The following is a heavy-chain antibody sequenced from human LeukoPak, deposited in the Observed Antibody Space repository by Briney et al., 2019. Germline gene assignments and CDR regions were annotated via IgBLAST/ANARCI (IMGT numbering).Heavy chain of an antibody. CDR2: IYTSGST. V-gene: IGHV4-61*02. CDR1: GGSISSGSYY. CDR3: AREGYDSSGYYNGGFFDY. Sequence: SQTLSLTCTVSGGSISSGSYYWSWIRQPAGKGLEWIGRIYTSGSTNYNPSLKSRVTISVDTSKNQFSLKLSSATAADTAVYYCAREGYDSSGYYNGGFFDYWGQGTLVTVSS. J-gene: IGHJ4*02. D-gene: IGHD3-22*01.